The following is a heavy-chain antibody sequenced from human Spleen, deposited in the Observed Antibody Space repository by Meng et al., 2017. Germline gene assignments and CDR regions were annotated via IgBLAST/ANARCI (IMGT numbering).Heavy chain of an antibody. D-gene: IGHD6-25*01. V-gene: IGHV1-2*06. CDR1: GGVFSKHV. J-gene: IGHJ4*02. CDR2: INPKSGDT. CDR3: ARDEDISAAGKLFGDY. Sequence: ASVKVSCKASGGVFSKHVIGWVRQAAGQGLEWLGRINPKSGDTHYAQKFQARVTMTGDTSISTAYMELSGLRSDDTAMYYCARDEDISAAGKLFGDYWGQGTLVTVSS.